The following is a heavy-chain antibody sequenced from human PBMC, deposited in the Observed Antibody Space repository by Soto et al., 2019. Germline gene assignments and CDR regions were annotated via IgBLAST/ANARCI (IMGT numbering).Heavy chain of an antibody. Sequence: LRLSCAASGFTFSSYGMHWVRQAPGKGLEWVAVIWYDGSNKYYAESVKGRFTISRDNSKNTLYLQMNSLRAEDTAVYYCARDSHVGSGWQLTADYWGQGTLVTVSS. CDR1: GFTFSSYG. J-gene: IGHJ4*02. CDR3: ARDSHVGSGWQLTADY. CDR2: IWYDGSNK. V-gene: IGHV3-33*01. D-gene: IGHD6-19*01.